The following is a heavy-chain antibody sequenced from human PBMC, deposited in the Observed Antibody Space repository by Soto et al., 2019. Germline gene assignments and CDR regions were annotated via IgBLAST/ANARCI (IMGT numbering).Heavy chain of an antibody. CDR2: INHSGST. D-gene: IGHD3-3*01. Sequence: QVQLQQWGAGLLKPSETLSLTCAVYGGSFSGYYWSWIRQPPGTGLEWIGEINHSGSTNYNPSLKSRVTISVDTSKNQFSLKLSSVSDADTGWYYCERLKTYDFWSGYYIRLGGYWFDPWGKGTLVTVSS. V-gene: IGHV4-34*01. J-gene: IGHJ5*02. CDR3: ERLKTYDFWSGYYIRLGGYWFDP. CDR1: GGSFSGYY.